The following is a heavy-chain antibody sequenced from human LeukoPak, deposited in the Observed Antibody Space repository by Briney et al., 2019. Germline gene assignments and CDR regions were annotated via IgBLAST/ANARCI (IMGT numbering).Heavy chain of an antibody. D-gene: IGHD3-22*01. V-gene: IGHV1-69*04. CDR3: ARGPYYYDSSGYYYLPTFDY. Sequence: ASVKVSCKASGGSFTSYAISWVRQAPGQGLEWMGRIIPILGIANYAQKFQDRVTITADTSTSTAYMELSSLRSDDTAVYYCARGPYYYDSSGYYYLPTFDYRGPGTLVTAAS. CDR1: GGSFTSYA. CDR2: IIPILGIA. J-gene: IGHJ4*01.